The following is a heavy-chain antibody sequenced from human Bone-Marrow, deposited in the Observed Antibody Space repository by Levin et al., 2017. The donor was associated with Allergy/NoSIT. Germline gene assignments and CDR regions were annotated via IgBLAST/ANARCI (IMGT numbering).Heavy chain of an antibody. D-gene: IGHD6-13*01. CDR1: GGSISSSSYQ. V-gene: IGHV4-39*07. Sequence: SETLSLTCTVSGGSISSSSYQWGWIRQPPGKGLEWIGNIYYSGRTSYNPSLKNRVTKSIDTSKNQLFLKLTSVPAAETAVYYCARVLSAISATGPEYLGQGILVTVSS. J-gene: IGHJ4*02. CDR2: IYYSGRT. CDR3: ARVLSAISATGPEY.